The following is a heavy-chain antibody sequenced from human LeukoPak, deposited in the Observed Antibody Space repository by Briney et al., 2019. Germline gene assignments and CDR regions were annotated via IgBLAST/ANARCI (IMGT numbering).Heavy chain of an antibody. CDR3: ARDLSPWETRNPDAFDI. D-gene: IGHD1-14*01. Sequence: GGSLRLSCVASGFTLRSYVMNWVRQTPGKGLEWVSSISGSGDSTFYADSVKGRFSISRDNSKNTLYLQVNGLRTEDTAVYYCARDLSPWETRNPDAFDIWGQGTMVTVSS. V-gene: IGHV3-23*01. CDR2: ISGSGDST. J-gene: IGHJ3*02. CDR1: GFTLRSYV.